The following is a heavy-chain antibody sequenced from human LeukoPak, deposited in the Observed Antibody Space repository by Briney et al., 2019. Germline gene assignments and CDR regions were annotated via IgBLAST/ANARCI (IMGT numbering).Heavy chain of an antibody. CDR3: ARDQVGALPDY. CDR1: GFTFSSYS. Sequence: GGSLRLSCAASGFTFSSYSMNWVRQAPGKGLEWVSSISSSSSYIYYADSVKGRFNISRDNAKNSLYLQMNSLRAEDTAVYYCARDQVGALPDYWGQGTLVTVSS. V-gene: IGHV3-21*01. D-gene: IGHD1-26*01. CDR2: ISSSSSYI. J-gene: IGHJ4*02.